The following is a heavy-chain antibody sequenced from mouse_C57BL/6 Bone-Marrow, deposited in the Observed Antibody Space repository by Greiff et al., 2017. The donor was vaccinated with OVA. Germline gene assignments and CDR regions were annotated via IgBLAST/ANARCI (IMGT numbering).Heavy chain of an antibody. V-gene: IGHV1-42*01. D-gene: IGHD1-1*01. Sequence: EVQLQQSGPELVKPGASVKISCKASGYSFTGYYMNWVKQSPEKSLEWIGEITPSTGGTTYNQKFKAKATLTVDKSSSTAYMQLKSLTSEDSAVYYCARSVTVVDYWGQGTTLTVSS. J-gene: IGHJ2*01. CDR2: ITPSTGGT. CDR1: GYSFTGYY. CDR3: ARSVTVVDY.